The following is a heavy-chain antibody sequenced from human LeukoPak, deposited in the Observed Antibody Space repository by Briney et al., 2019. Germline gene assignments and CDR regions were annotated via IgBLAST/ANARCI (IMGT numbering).Heavy chain of an antibody. CDR2: IYSSGST. J-gene: IGHJ4*02. D-gene: IGHD6-19*01. V-gene: IGHV4-39*01. CDR3: ATYSSGWYYFDY. Sequence: PSETLSLTCTVSGGSISSSPYYWTWIRQPPGKGLEWIGNIYSSGSTYYNPSLKSRVTISVDTSKNQFSLKLSSVTAADTAVYYCATYSSGWYYFDYWGQGTLVTVSS. CDR1: GGSISSSPYY.